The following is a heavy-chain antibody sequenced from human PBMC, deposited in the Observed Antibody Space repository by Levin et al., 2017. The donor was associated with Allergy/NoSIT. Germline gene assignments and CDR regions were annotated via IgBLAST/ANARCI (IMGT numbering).Heavy chain of an antibody. CDR3: VRDRISMVRGVLRNYFDY. D-gene: IGHD3-10*01. CDR2: IYSGDNT. Sequence: GESLKISCAASGFTVRDNYMSWVRQAPGKGLEWVSVIYSGDNTEYADSVKGRFTISSDNSENTLYLQMNTLRAEDTAIYYCVRDRISMVRGVLRNYFDYWGQGVLVTVSS. V-gene: IGHV3-66*01. J-gene: IGHJ4*02. CDR1: GFTVRDNY.